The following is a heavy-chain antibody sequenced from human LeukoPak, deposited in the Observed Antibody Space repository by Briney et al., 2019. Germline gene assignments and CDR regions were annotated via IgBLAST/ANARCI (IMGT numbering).Heavy chain of an antibody. CDR3: ARATYDGPLYFGY. CDR1: GGSISNYY. D-gene: IGHD3-3*01. J-gene: IGHJ4*02. CDR2: IYYSGST. Sequence: SETLSLTCTVSGGSISNYYWSWIRQPPEKGLEWIGYIYYSGSTSYNPSLKSRVAISVETSKNQFSVNLSSVTAADTAVYYCARATYDGPLYFGYWGQGTLVTVSS. V-gene: IGHV4-59*01.